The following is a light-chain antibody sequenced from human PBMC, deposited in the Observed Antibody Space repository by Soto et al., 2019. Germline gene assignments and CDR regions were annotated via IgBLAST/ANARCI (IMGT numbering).Light chain of an antibody. J-gene: IGKJ4*01. CDR2: DAS. V-gene: IGKV1-33*01. CDR1: QDINKD. CDR3: QQSENGPLT. Sequence: DIQMTQYPSSLSASVGDRITITCKASQDINKDLNWYQNKLGQAPKLLIYDASNLQRGVPSRFSGSGSGTHFTLTITSLQSEDFATSYCQQSENGPLTFGGGTKVEIK.